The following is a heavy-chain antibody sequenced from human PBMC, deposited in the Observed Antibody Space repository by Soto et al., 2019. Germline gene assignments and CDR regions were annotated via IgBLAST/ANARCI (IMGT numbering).Heavy chain of an antibody. Sequence: GGSLRLSCAASGFTFSSYAMSWVRQAPGKGLEWVSATSGSGGSTYYADSVKGRFTISRDNSKNSLYLDMNGLRAEDTAVYYCARARLVVEGRFDYWGQGTLVTVSS. V-gene: IGHV3-23*01. D-gene: IGHD3-22*01. CDR3: ARARLVVEGRFDY. J-gene: IGHJ4*02. CDR1: GFTFSSYA. CDR2: TSGSGGST.